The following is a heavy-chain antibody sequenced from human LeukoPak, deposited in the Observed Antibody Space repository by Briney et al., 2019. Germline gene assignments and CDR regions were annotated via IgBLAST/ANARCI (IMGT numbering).Heavy chain of an antibody. CDR1: GFTFSSYS. D-gene: IGHD3-16*01. CDR3: ARVGDYFDY. V-gene: IGHV3-48*04. CDR2: ISSSGSTI. J-gene: IGHJ4*02. Sequence: GGSLRLSCAASGFTFSSYSMNWVRQAPGKGLEWVSSISSSGSTIYYADSVKGRFTISRDNAKNSLYLQMNSLRAEDTAVYYCARVGDYFDYWGQGTLVTVSS.